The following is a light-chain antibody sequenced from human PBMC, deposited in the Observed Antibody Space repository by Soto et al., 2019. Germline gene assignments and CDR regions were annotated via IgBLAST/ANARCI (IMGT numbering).Light chain of an antibody. CDR3: QQYASSVVYT. Sequence: IVLTQSPGTLSLSPGETATLSCRASQSLTTRYLAWYQQKPGQAPRLLIYGASNRATGTPDRFSGSGSGTYFTLTISSLEPEDFAVHFCQQYASSVVYTFGQGTKLEIK. CDR2: GAS. CDR1: QSLTTRY. J-gene: IGKJ2*01. V-gene: IGKV3-20*01.